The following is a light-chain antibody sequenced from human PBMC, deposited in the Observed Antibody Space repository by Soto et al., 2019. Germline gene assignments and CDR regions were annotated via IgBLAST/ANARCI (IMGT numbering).Light chain of an antibody. J-gene: IGKJ1*01. CDR3: LQLYTYPLT. CDR1: QDITTY. V-gene: IGKV1-9*01. CDR2: AAS. Sequence: DIQLTQSPSFLSASVGDRVTITCRASQDITTYLAWYQQKPGKAPNLLIYAASVLQSGVPSRFSATASGTEFTLTISSLQPEDFAAYYCLQLYTYPLTFGHGTKVEIK.